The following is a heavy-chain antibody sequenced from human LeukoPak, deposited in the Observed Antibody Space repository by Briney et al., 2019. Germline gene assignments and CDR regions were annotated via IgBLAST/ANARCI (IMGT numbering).Heavy chain of an antibody. CDR2: ISSSSSYI. CDR3: ARDDITMVRGVILPYDY. V-gene: IGHV3-21*01. CDR1: GFTFSSYS. Sequence: GGSLRLSCAASGFTFSSYSTNWVRQATGKGLEWVSSISSSSSYIYYADSVKGRFTISRDNAKNSLYLQMNSLRAEDTAVYYCARDDITMVRGVILPYDYWGQGTLVTVSS. D-gene: IGHD3-10*01. J-gene: IGHJ4*02.